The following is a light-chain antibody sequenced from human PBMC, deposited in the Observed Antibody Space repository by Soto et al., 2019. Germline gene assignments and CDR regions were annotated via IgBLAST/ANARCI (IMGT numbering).Light chain of an antibody. CDR1: QYIGTY. V-gene: IGKV1-39*01. CDR2: SAS. Sequence: DIQMTQSPSSLSTSVGDRVTITCRASQYIGTYLNWYQQKPGEAPKLLMSSASRLQSGVPSTFSGSGSGTDFTLTISRLQPGDFANYYCQQSFTIPWTFGQGTRVEIK. J-gene: IGKJ1*01. CDR3: QQSFTIPWT.